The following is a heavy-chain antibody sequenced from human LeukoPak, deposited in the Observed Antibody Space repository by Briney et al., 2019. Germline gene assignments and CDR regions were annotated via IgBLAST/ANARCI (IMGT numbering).Heavy chain of an antibody. V-gene: IGHV4-59*01. CDR1: GGSISSYY. CDR3: ARGDQSYYFDY. CDR2: IYYSGST. Sequence: SETLSLTCTVSGGSISSYYWSWIRQPPGKGLEWIGYIYYSGSTNYNPSLKSRVTISVDTSKNQFSLKLSSVTAADTAVYYCARGDQSYYFDYWGQGTLVTVSS. J-gene: IGHJ4*02.